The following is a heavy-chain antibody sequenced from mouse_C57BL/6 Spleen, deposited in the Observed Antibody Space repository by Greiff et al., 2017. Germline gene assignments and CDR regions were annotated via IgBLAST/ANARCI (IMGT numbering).Heavy chain of an antibody. J-gene: IGHJ4*01. V-gene: IGHV2-2*01. CDR1: GFSLTSYG. CDR3: ARRGGSSLRGAMDY. D-gene: IGHD1-1*01. Sequence: QVQLQQSGPGLVQPSQSLSITCTVSGFSLTSYGVHWVRQSPGKGLEWLGVIGSGGSTDYNAAFISRLSISKDNSKGQVFFKMNSLQADDTAIYYCARRGGSSLRGAMDYWGQGTSVTVSS. CDR2: IGSGGST.